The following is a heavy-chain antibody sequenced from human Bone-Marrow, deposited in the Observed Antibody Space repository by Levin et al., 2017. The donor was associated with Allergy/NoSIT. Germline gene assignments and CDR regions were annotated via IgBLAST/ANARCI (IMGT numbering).Heavy chain of an antibody. CDR1: GGSMSNYY. CDR3: ARYSWNRFDL. J-gene: IGHJ4*02. D-gene: IGHD1-1*01. V-gene: IGHV4-59*08. CDR2: IYDSAD. Sequence: SETLSLTCTVSGGSMSNYYWSWVRQPPGKGLEWIGYIYDSADSYNPSLRSRLTLSVDTSTRQFSLKLPSVTAADTAVYFCARYSWNRFDLWGQGTLVTVSS.